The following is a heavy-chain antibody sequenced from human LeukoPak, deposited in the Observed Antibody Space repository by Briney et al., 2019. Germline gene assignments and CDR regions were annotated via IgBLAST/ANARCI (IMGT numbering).Heavy chain of an antibody. CDR1: GYTFTSYG. J-gene: IGHJ4*02. CDR2: ISGYNGNT. Sequence: ASVKVSCKASGYTFTSYGISWVRQAPGQGLEWTGWISGYNGNTKYAQKLQGRVTMTTDTSTSTAYMELRSLRSDDTAVYYCARPILYYYDSSGYSSYFDYWGQGTLVTVSS. CDR3: ARPILYYYDSSGYSSYFDY. V-gene: IGHV1-18*01. D-gene: IGHD3-22*01.